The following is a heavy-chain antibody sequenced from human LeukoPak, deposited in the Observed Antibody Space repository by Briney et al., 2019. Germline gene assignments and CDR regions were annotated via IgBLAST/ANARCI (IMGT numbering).Heavy chain of an antibody. J-gene: IGHJ6*02. CDR3: AIMQEYCSSTSCPHYYYYGMDV. D-gene: IGHD2-2*01. Sequence: ASVKVSCKVSGYTLTELSMHWVRQAPGKGLEWMGGFDLEDGETIYAQKFQGRVTMTEDTSTGTAYMELSSLRSEDTAVYYCAIMQEYCSSTSCPHYYYYGMDVWGQGTTVTVSS. V-gene: IGHV1-24*01. CDR1: GYTLTELS. CDR2: FDLEDGET.